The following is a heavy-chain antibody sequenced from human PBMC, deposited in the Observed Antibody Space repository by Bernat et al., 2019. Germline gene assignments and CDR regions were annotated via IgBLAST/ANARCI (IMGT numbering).Heavy chain of an antibody. CDR3: VKVCRAATNPDFYHGMDV. V-gene: IGHV3-9*01. CDR2: ISWNSGSI. CDR1: GFTFGNYA. D-gene: IGHD6-13*01. J-gene: IGHJ6*02. Sequence: EVQLVESGGGLVQPGRSLRLSCAASGFTFGNYAMYWVRQAPGKGLEWVSGISWNSGSIGYAGSVKGRFTISRDNAKNSLYLQMNSLRGEDTALYYCVKVCRAATNPDFYHGMDVWGQGTTVTVSS.